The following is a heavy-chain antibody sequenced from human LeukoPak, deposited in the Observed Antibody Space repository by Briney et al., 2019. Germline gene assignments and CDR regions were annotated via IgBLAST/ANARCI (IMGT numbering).Heavy chain of an antibody. D-gene: IGHD3-22*01. CDR1: GFTFDDYA. Sequence: PGGSLRLSCAASGFTFDDYAMHWVRQAPGRGLEWVSLISGDGGSTYYVDSVKGRFTISRDNSKNSLYLQMNSLRTEDTALYYCAKERNYYDSSGPFDYWGQGTLVTVSS. V-gene: IGHV3-43*02. CDR2: ISGDGGST. CDR3: AKERNYYDSSGPFDY. J-gene: IGHJ4*02.